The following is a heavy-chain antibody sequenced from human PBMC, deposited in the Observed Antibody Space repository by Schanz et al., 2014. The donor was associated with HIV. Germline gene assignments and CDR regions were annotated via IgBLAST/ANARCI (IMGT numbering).Heavy chain of an antibody. D-gene: IGHD5-12*01. CDR3: TTDQFGGYFVH. Sequence: EVQLAESGGALVQPGGSLRLSCAVSGLTFRNYWMAWVRQAPGKGLEWVANLNGDETEKYYVDSVRGRFTISRDNAKNSLYLQMNSLRDNDMAVYYCTTDQFGGYFVHWGQGALVTVSS. CDR2: LNGDETEK. CDR1: GLTFRNYW. J-gene: IGHJ4*02. V-gene: IGHV3-7*01.